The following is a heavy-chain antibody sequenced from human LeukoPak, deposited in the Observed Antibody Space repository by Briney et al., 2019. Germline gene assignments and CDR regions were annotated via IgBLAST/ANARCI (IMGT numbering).Heavy chain of an antibody. CDR2: INSDESST. V-gene: IGHV3-74*01. J-gene: IGHJ3*02. D-gene: IGHD6-19*01. Sequence: GGSLRLSCATSGFTFSSYWMHWVRHAPGKGLVWVSRINSDESSTSYADSVKGRFTISRDNAKNTLFLQMNGLRDEDTAVYYCARERSSSGWYLDAFDIWGQGTMVTVSS. CDR3: ARERSSSGWYLDAFDI. CDR1: GFTFSSYW.